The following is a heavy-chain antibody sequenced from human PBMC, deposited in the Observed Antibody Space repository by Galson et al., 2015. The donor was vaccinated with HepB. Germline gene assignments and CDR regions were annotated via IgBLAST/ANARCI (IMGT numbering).Heavy chain of an antibody. CDR1: GGSISSYY. V-gene: IGHV4-59*01. D-gene: IGHD6-13*01. CDR3: ARGIAAAGLFDY. CDR2: IYYSGST. J-gene: IGHJ4*02. Sequence: ETLSLTCTVSGGSISSYYWSWIRQPPGKGLEWIGYIYYSGSTNYNPSLKSRVTISVDTSKNQFSLKLSSVTAADTAVYYCARGIAAAGLFDYWGQGTLVTVSS.